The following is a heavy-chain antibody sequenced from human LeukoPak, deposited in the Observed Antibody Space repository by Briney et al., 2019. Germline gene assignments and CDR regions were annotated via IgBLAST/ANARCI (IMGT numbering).Heavy chain of an antibody. CDR3: ARESFEYYYGSGSITYDY. D-gene: IGHD3-10*01. Sequence: GGSLRLSCAASGFTFSTYEMNWVRQAPGKGLEWVSYISSSDSTIYYADSVKGRFTISRDNAKNSLYLQMNSLRAEDTAVYYCARESFEYYYGSGSITYDYWGQGTLVTVSS. J-gene: IGHJ4*02. CDR2: ISSSDSTI. CDR1: GFTFSTYE. V-gene: IGHV3-48*03.